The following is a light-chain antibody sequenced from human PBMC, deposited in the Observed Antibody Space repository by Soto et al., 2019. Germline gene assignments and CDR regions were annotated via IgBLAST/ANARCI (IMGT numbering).Light chain of an antibody. J-gene: IGKJ1*01. CDR2: STS. V-gene: IGKV3-20*01. CDR3: QQYVSSPKT. CDR1: QSVSTTY. Sequence: EIVLTQSPGTLSLSPGERATLSCRASQSVSTTYLAWYQHKRGQAPRLLIYSTSSRATGIPDRFSGSGSGTDFTLTISRLEPEDFAVYYCQQYVSSPKTFGQGTKVEIK.